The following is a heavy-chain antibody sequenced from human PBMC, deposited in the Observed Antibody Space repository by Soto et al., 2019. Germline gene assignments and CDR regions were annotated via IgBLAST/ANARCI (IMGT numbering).Heavy chain of an antibody. CDR2: ISGSGGST. J-gene: IGHJ3*02. Sequence: VGSLRLSCAASGFTFSSYAMSWVRQAPGKALEWVSSISGSGGSTYYSDSVKGRFTISRDNSKNTLYLQMNSLRAEDTAVYYCAKAMVRGLRAFDIWGQGTMVTVSS. V-gene: IGHV3-23*01. CDR1: GFTFSSYA. CDR3: AKAMVRGLRAFDI. D-gene: IGHD3-10*01.